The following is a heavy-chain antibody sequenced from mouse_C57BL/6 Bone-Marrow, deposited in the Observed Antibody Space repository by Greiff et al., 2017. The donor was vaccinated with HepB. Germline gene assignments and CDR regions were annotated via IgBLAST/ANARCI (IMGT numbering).Heavy chain of an antibody. CDR3: ARRGTTVVEGFAY. D-gene: IGHD1-1*01. CDR1: GYTFTSYG. CDR2: IYPRSGNT. V-gene: IGHV1-81*01. Sequence: QVQLQQSGAELARPGASVKLSCKASGYTFTSYGISWVKRRTGQGLEWIGEIYPRSGNTYYNEKFKGKATLTADKSSSTAYMELRSLTSEDSAVYFCARRGTTVVEGFAYWGQGTLVTVSA. J-gene: IGHJ3*01.